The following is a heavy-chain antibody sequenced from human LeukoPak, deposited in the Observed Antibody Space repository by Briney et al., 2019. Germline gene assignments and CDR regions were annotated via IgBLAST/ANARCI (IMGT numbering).Heavy chain of an antibody. J-gene: IGHJ4*02. Sequence: GGSLRLSCAASGFPFSSYSMTWVRQAPGKGLEWVAVISYDGSNKYYADSVKGRFTISRDNSKNTLYLQMNSLRAEDTAVYYCARDPPSDYGDYDYWGQGTLVTVSS. CDR2: ISYDGSNK. CDR1: GFPFSSYS. CDR3: ARDPPSDYGDYDY. D-gene: IGHD4-17*01. V-gene: IGHV3-30*04.